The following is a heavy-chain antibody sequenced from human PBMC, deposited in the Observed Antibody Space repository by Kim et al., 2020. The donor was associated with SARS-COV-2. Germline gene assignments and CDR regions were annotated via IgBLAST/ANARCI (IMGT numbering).Heavy chain of an antibody. CDR2: GSNK. V-gene: IGHV3-33*01. J-gene: IGHJ4*02. Sequence: GSNKYYADSVKGRFTISRDNSKNTLYLQMKSLRAEDTAVYYCAREDGGYWGQGTLVTVSS. CDR3: AREDGGY. D-gene: IGHD3-16*01.